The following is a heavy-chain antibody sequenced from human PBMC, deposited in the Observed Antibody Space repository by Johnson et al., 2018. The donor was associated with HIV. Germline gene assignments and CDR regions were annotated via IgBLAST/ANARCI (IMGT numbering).Heavy chain of an antibody. J-gene: IGHJ3*02. D-gene: IGHD4-17*01. Sequence: VQLVESGGGVVQPGRSLRLSCAASGFTFSSYGMHWVRQAPGKGLAWVAVIWYDGSNKYSADSVRGRFPISRDNSKNTLYLQMNSLRAEDTAMYYCARVTSPVTTARYGAFDIWGQGTIVTVSS. CDR2: IWYDGSNK. CDR3: ARVTSPVTTARYGAFDI. CDR1: GFTFSSYG. V-gene: IGHV3-33*01.